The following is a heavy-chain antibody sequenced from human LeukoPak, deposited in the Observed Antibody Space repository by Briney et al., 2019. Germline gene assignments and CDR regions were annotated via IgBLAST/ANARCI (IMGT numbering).Heavy chain of an antibody. D-gene: IGHD3-3*01. J-gene: IGHJ6*02. V-gene: IGHV3-48*04. Sequence: PGGSLRLSCAASGFTFSSYTMNWVRQAPGKGLEWVSYISSGGSNIYYADSVKGRFTVSRDDAKNSLYLQMNSLRAEDTAVYYCARTPTYGFWSGYTLDVWGQGTTVTVSS. CDR2: ISSGGSNI. CDR3: ARTPTYGFWSGYTLDV. CDR1: GFTFSSYT.